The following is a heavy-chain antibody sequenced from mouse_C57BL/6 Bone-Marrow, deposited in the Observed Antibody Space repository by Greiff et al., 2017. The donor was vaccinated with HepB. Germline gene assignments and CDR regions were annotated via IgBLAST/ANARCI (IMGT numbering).Heavy chain of an antibody. CDR1: GYSITSGYY. J-gene: IGHJ4*01. CDR3: ARSWLLPYYAMDY. D-gene: IGHD2-3*01. CDR2: ISYDGSN. Sequence: VQLQESGPGLVKPSQSLSLTCSVTGYSITSGYYWNWIRQFPGNKLEWMGYISYDGSNNYNPSLKNRISITRDTSKNQFFLKLNSVTTEDTATYYCARSWLLPYYAMDYWGQGTSVTVSS. V-gene: IGHV3-6*01.